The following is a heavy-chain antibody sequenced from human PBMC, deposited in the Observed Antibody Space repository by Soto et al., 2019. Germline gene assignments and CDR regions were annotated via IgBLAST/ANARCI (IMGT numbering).Heavy chain of an antibody. Sequence: SVKVSCKASGDMFDTYTITWMRQAPGRGLEWVGGIIPRSAKSNYAQKFEGRVTITADESTSTAYMELSSLRSDDTAVYYCARDRKELERSDAFDIWG. CDR3: ARDRKELERSDAFDI. D-gene: IGHD1-26*01. CDR1: GDMFDTYT. J-gene: IGHJ3*02. CDR2: IIPRSAKS. V-gene: IGHV1-69*13.